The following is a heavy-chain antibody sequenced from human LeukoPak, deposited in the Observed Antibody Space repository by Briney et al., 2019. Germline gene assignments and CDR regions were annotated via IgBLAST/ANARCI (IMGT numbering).Heavy chain of an antibody. D-gene: IGHD2-2*02. CDR3: ARGKSYCSSTSCYKLSKYNWFDP. V-gene: IGHV4-4*07. J-gene: IGHJ5*02. CDR2: IYTSGST. CDR1: GGSISSYY. Sequence: PSETLSLTCTVSGGSISSYYWSWIRQPAGKGLEWIGRIYTSGSTNYNPSLKSRVTMSVDTSKNQFSLKLSSVTAADTAVCYCARGKSYCSSTSCYKLSKYNWFDPWGQGTLVTVSS.